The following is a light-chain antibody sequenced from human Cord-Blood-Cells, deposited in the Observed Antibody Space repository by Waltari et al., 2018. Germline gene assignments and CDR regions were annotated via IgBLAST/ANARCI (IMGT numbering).Light chain of an antibody. J-gene: IGLJ2*01. V-gene: IGLV3-1*01. CDR2: QDS. CDR1: KLGDKY. CDR3: QAWDSSTAGKVV. Sequence: SYELTQPPSVSVSPGQTASITCSGDKLGDKYACWYQQKPGQSPVLVIYQDSKRPSGIPERLAGYNSGKTATLTISGSQARDEADYYGQAWDSSTAGKVVFGGGTKLTVL.